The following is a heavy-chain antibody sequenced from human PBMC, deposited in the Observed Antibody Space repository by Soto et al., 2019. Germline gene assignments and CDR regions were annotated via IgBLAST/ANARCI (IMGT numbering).Heavy chain of an antibody. J-gene: IGHJ4*02. D-gene: IGHD3-10*01. Sequence: PSETLSLTCTGSGGSISSYYWSWIRQPPGKGLEWIGYIYYSGSTNYNPSLKSRVTISVDTSKNQFSLKLSSVTAADTAVYYCARLRRYGSGSGCFDYWGQGTLVTVSS. V-gene: IGHV4-59*01. CDR2: IYYSGST. CDR1: GGSISSYY. CDR3: ARLRRYGSGSGCFDY.